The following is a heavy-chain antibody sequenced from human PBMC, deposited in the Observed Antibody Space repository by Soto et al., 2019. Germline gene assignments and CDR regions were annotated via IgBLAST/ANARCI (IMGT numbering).Heavy chain of an antibody. D-gene: IGHD3-22*01. Sequence: GDSLKISFKGSGYSFTSYWISWVRQMPGKGLEWMGRIDPSDSYTNYSPSFQGHVTISADKSISTAYLQWGSLKASDTAMYYCARLHYDSSGSYAFDIWGQGTMVTVSS. J-gene: IGHJ3*02. CDR1: GYSFTSYW. CDR3: ARLHYDSSGSYAFDI. CDR2: IDPSDSYT. V-gene: IGHV5-10-1*01.